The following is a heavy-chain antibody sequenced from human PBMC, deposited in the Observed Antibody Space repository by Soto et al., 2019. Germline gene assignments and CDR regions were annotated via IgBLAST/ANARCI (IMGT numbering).Heavy chain of an antibody. Sequence: PSETLSLTCSVSGGSIGSSSYYFGWIRQPPGKGLEWIGSLYYTGTTYYNSSLKSRVTISVDTSKNQFSLKLSSVTAADTAVYYCARDPSIVGATIRSGWWFDPWGQGTLVTVSS. D-gene: IGHD1-26*01. CDR3: ARDPSIVGATIRSGWWFDP. CDR2: LYYTGTT. CDR1: GGSIGSSSYY. V-gene: IGHV4-39*07. J-gene: IGHJ5*02.